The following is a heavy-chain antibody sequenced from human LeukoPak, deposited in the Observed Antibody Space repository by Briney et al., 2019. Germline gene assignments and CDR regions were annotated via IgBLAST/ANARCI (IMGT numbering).Heavy chain of an antibody. D-gene: IGHD1-26*01. Sequence: ASVKVSCKTSGYTFTSYDINWVRQATGQGLEWMGWISIYTGTINYAQKFQGRVTMTTDTSTRTAYMELRSLRSDDTAVYYCARDSVGTPLAPEIWGQGTMVTVSS. J-gene: IGHJ3*02. V-gene: IGHV1-18*01. CDR2: ISIYTGTI. CDR3: ARDSVGTPLAPEI. CDR1: GYTFTSYD.